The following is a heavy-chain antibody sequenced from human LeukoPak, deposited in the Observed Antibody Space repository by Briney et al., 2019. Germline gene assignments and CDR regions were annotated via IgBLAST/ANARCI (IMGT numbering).Heavy chain of an antibody. Sequence: TGGSLRLSCAASGFTFSSYTMTWVRQAPGKGLEWVSSISSSSSYIYYADSVKGRFTISRDNAKNSVYLQMNSLRAEDTARYFCASPGSTVTGGPTWGQGSLVTVSS. V-gene: IGHV3-21*01. J-gene: IGHJ5*02. CDR2: ISSSSSYI. D-gene: IGHD2-8*02. CDR1: GFTFSSYT. CDR3: ASPGSTVTGGPT.